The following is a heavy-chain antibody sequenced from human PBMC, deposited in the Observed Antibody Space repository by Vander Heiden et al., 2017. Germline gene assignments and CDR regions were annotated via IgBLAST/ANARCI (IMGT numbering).Heavy chain of an antibody. CDR1: GFTFDDYA. V-gene: IGHV3-9*01. CDR3: AKDINYEYYLGIYFDY. CDR2: ISWNSGSI. J-gene: IGHJ4*02. Sequence: EVQLVESGGGLVQPGRSLRLSCAASGFTFDDYAMHWVRQAPGKCLEWVSGISWNSGSIGYADSVKGRFTISRDNAKNSLYLQMNSLRAEDTALYYCAKDINYEYYLGIYFDYWGQGTLVTVSS. D-gene: IGHD7-27*01.